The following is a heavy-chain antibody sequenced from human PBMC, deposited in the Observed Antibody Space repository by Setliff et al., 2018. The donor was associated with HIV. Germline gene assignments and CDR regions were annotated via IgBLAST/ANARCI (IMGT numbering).Heavy chain of an antibody. V-gene: IGHV4-39*01. J-gene: IGHJ4*02. Sequence: SETLSLTCTVSGGSISSSSYYWGWIRQPPGKGLEWIGSIYYNGHTSYNPSLQSRVTISVDRSQNQFSLRLRSVTATDTAVYYCASYRKAERWLQLGGNFDYWGQGTLVTVSS. CDR3: ASYRKAERWLQLGGNFDY. D-gene: IGHD5-12*01. CDR2: IYYNGHT. CDR1: GGSISSSSYY.